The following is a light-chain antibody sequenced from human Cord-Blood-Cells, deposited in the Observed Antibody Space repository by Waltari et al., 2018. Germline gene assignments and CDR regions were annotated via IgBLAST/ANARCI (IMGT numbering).Light chain of an antibody. V-gene: IGLV3-27*01. CDR2: KDS. J-gene: IGLJ3*02. CDR1: VLAKKY. Sequence: SYELTQPSSVSVSPGQTARITCSGDVLAKKYARWFQQKPGQAPVLVIYKDSDRPSGIPERFSGSSSGTTVTLTISGAQVEDEADYYCYSAADNNRVFGGGTKLTVL. CDR3: YSAADNNRV.